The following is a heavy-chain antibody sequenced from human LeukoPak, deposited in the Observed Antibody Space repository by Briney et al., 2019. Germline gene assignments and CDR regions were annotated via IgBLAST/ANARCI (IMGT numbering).Heavy chain of an antibody. CDR3: ARPFGYGDYGAAFDI. Sequence: KSGGSLRLSCAASGFTFSSYSMNWVRQAPGRGLEWVSSISSSSSYIYYAASVKGRFTISRDNAKNSLYLQMNSLRAEDTAVYYCARPFGYGDYGAAFDIWGQGTMVTVSS. CDR2: ISSSSSYI. CDR1: GFTFSSYS. D-gene: IGHD4-17*01. V-gene: IGHV3-21*01. J-gene: IGHJ3*02.